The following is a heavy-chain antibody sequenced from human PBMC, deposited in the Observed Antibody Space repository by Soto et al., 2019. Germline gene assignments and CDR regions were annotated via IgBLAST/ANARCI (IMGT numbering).Heavy chain of an antibody. V-gene: IGHV3-30-3*01. CDR1: GFTFSSYA. Sequence: PGGSLRLSCAASGFTFSSYAMHWVRQAPGKGLEWVAVISYDGSNKYYADSVKGRFTISRDNAKNSLYLQMNSLRAEDTAVYYCARALSGYDWAYWGQGTLVTVSS. CDR2: ISYDGSNK. CDR3: ARALSGYDWAY. J-gene: IGHJ4*02. D-gene: IGHD5-12*01.